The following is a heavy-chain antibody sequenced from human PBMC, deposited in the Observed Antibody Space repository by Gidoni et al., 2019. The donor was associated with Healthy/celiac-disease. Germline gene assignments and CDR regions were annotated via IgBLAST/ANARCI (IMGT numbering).Heavy chain of an antibody. CDR1: GFTFSSYW. D-gene: IGHD2-15*01. Sequence: EVQLVESGGGLVQPGGSLRLSCAASGFTFSSYWMSWVRQAPGKGLEWVANIKQDGSEKYYVDSVKGRFTISRDNAKNSLYLQMNSLRAEDTAVYYCAREDIVVVVAVATPFDYWGQGTLVTVSS. J-gene: IGHJ4*02. CDR2: IKQDGSEK. CDR3: AREDIVVVVAVATPFDY. V-gene: IGHV3-7*03.